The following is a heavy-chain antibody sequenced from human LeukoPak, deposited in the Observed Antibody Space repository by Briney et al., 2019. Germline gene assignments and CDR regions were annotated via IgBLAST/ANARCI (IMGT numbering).Heavy chain of an antibody. V-gene: IGHV3-21*01. CDR2: ISSGSSYI. J-gene: IGHJ4*02. Sequence: GGSLRLSCAASGFTFTNYRMNWVRQAPGKGLEWVSSISSGSSYIYSADSVKGRFTISRDNAKNSLYLQMNSLRAEDSAVYYCARSREVLPAGTIDYWGQGTLVTVSS. CDR3: ARSREVLPAGTIDY. D-gene: IGHD6-13*01. CDR1: GFTFTNYR.